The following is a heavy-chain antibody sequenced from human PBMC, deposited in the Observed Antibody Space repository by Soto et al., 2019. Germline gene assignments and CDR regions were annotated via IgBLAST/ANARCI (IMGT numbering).Heavy chain of an antibody. CDR3: TVWGSGNDFGAA. CDR2: SKNKADSYTT. CDR1: GFTFSDHY. D-gene: IGHD3-10*01. V-gene: IGHV3-72*01. J-gene: IGHJ4*02. Sequence: EVQLVESGGGLVQPGGSLRLSCAASGFTFSDHYMDWVRQAPGKGLEWVGRSKNKADSYTTEYAASVKGRFTISRDGSKNSLCLQMNSLKTEDTAVYYCTVWGSGNDFGAAWGKGILVTVSS.